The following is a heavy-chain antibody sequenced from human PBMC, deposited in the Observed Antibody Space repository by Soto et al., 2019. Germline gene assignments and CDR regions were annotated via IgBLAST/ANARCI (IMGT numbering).Heavy chain of an antibody. CDR1: GFTFSSYW. D-gene: IGHD3-22*01. V-gene: IGHV3-7*03. J-gene: IGHJ4*02. CDR2: IKEDGSEK. Sequence: EVQLVESGGGSVQPGGSLRLSCAASGFTFSSYWMSWVRQAPGKGLEWVANIKEDGSEKYYVDSVKGRFTISRDNAKNSLYLQMNSLRAEDTAVYYCARDLYSYDSSDYSYDEYWGQGTLVTVSS. CDR3: ARDLYSYDSSDYSYDEY.